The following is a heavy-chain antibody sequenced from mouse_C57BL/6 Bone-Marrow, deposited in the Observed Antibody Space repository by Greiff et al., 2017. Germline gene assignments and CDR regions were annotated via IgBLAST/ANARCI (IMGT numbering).Heavy chain of an antibody. V-gene: IGHV5-17*01. Sequence: EVKVVESGGGLVKPGGSLKLSCAASGFTFSDYGMHWVRQAPEKGLEWVAYISSGSSTIYYADTVKGRFTISRDNAKNTLFLQMTSLRSEDTAMYYCARRRRPSWDRYFDVWGTGTTVTVSS. J-gene: IGHJ1*03. D-gene: IGHD4-1*01. CDR1: GFTFSDYG. CDR2: ISSGSSTI. CDR3: ARRRRPSWDRYFDV.